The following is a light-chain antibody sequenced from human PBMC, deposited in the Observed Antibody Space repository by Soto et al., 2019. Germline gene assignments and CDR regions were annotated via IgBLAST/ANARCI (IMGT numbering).Light chain of an antibody. CDR1: SSDVGGYNY. Sequence: QSALAQPASVSGSPGQSITISCTGTSSDVGGYNYVSWYQQHPGKAPKLIIYDVNNRPSGAPDRFSGSTSGNTASLTISGLQAEDETDYFCSLYSSNGSLIFGPGTKVPS. CDR3: SLYSSNGSLI. CDR2: DVN. V-gene: IGLV2-14*01. J-gene: IGLJ1*01.